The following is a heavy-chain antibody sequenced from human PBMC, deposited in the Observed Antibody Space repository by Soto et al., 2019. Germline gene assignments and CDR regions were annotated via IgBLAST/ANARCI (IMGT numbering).Heavy chain of an antibody. CDR2: ISSSGSTI. J-gene: IGHJ6*02. Sequence: GGSLRLSCAASGFTFSSYEMNWVRQAPGKGLEWVSHISSSGSTIYYADSVKGRFTISRDNAKNSLYLQMNSLRAEDTAVYYCARDNKGGYYYYGMDVGGQGTTVTV. V-gene: IGHV3-48*03. CDR1: GFTFSSYE. CDR3: ARDNKGGYYYYGMDV.